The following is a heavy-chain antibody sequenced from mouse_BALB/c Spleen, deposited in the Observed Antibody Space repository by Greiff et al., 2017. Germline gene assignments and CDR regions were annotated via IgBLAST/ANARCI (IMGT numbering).Heavy chain of an antibody. J-gene: IGHJ2*01. CDR3: ARFPHYYGSSYYFDY. CDR2: IDPSDSET. Sequence: VQRVESGPQLVRPGASVKISCKASGYSFTSYWMHWVKQRPGQGLEWIGMIDPSDSETRLNQKFKDKATLTVDKSSSTAYMQLSSPTSEDSAVYYCARFPHYYGSSYYFDYWGQGTTLTVSS. CDR1: GYSFTSYW. V-gene: IGHV1S126*01. D-gene: IGHD1-1*01.